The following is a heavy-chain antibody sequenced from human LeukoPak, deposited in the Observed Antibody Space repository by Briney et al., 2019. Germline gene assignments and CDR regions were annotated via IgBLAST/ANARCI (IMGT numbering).Heavy chain of an antibody. J-gene: IGHJ3*02. D-gene: IGHD3-9*01. Sequence: GGSLRLSCAASGITFSSHAMHWVRQAPGKGLEWVAVVSFDGSDKYYADSVKGRFTISRDNSKNTLYLQMNSLRAEDTAVYYCASEWGVLRYFDWLPPDAFDIWGQGTMVTVSS. CDR3: ASEWGVLRYFDWLPPDAFDI. CDR1: GITFSSHA. V-gene: IGHV3-30*04. CDR2: VSFDGSDK.